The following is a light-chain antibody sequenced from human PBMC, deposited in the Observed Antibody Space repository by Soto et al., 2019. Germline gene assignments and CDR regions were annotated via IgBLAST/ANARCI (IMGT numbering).Light chain of an antibody. J-gene: IGKJ1*01. CDR2: AAS. Sequence: AIRMTQSPSSFSASTGDRVTITCRASQGISSYLAWYQQKPGKAPKLLIYAASTLHSGVPSRFSGSGSGTDFTLTISCLQSEDFATYYFQQYYSYPRTFGQGTKVEIK. CDR3: QQYYSYPRT. V-gene: IGKV1-8*01. CDR1: QGISSY.